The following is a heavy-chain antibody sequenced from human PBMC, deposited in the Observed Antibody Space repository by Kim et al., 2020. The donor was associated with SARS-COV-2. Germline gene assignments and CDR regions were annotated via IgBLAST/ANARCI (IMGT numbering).Heavy chain of an antibody. J-gene: IGHJ4*01. CDR3: AGTARGVNFDY. V-gene: IGHV4-59*08. CDR2: IYYTGSA. D-gene: IGHD3-10*01. CDR1: GISISSYY. Sequence: SETLSLTCSVSGISISSYYWSWIRQPPGKGLEWIGYIYYTGSANYTPSLRSRVTISVDTSKNQFSLKLSSVTAADTAVYYCAGTARGVNFDYW.